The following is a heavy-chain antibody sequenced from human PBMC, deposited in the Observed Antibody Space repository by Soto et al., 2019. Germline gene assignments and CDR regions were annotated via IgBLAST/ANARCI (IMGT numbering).Heavy chain of an antibody. CDR2: ISAFNGQT. CDR3: ATEGFSGSFLPY. V-gene: IGHV1-18*01. Sequence: QVHLVQSGGEVRKPGASVKVSCKTSGYSFTTYGISWVRRAPGQGLEWMGWISAFNGQTKSAQKVQGRVTITADGSTSTAYMELKSLRSEDTAVYYCATEGFSGSFLPYWGQGSLVTVSS. J-gene: IGHJ4*02. D-gene: IGHD1-26*01. CDR1: GYSFTTYG.